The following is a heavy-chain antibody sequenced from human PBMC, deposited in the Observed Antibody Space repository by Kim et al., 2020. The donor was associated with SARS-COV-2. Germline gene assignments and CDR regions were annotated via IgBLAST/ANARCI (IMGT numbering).Heavy chain of an antibody. CDR1: GFSFSDYY. CDR2: INSDGSST. Sequence: GGSLRLSCAASGFSFSDYYMNWIRQAPGKGLEWVAYINSDGSSTEYADAVNGRFSISRDNAKKSLTLQMNRLTPEDTAAYECVRDPGSWSQGTLDTFAS. V-gene: IGHV3-11*01. CDR3: VRDPGS. J-gene: IGHJ5*02.